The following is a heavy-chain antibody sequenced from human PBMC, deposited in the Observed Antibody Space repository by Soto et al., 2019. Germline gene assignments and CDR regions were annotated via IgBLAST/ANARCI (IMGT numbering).Heavy chain of an antibody. CDR3: ALSHTVTTDY. CDR1: GLTFSSSW. J-gene: IGHJ4*02. V-gene: IGHV3-74*01. Sequence: EVQLVESGGGLVQPGGSLRLSCAASGLTFSSSWMHWVRQAPGKGLVWVSRINSDGGSTSYADSVKGRFTISRDNAKNTLYLQMNSLRAEDTAVYYCALSHTVTTDYWGQGTLVTVSS. CDR2: INSDGGST. D-gene: IGHD4-17*01.